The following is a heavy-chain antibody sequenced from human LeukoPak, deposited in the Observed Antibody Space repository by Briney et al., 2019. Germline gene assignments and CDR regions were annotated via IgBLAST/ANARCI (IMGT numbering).Heavy chain of an antibody. J-gene: IGHJ4*02. CDR1: GGSFSGYY. Sequence: SETLSLTCAVYGGSFSGYYWSWIRQPPGKGLEWIGEINHSGSTNYNPSLKSRVTISVDTSKNQFSLKLSSVTAADTAVYYCARGVGSSSWYPHLYFDYWGQGTLATVSS. D-gene: IGHD6-13*01. CDR2: INHSGST. CDR3: ARGVGSSSWYPHLYFDY. V-gene: IGHV4-34*01.